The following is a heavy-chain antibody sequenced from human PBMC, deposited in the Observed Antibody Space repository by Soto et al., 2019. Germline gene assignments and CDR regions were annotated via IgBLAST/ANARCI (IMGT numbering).Heavy chain of an antibody. CDR1: GGSISSGGYY. V-gene: IGHV4-31*03. CDR2: IYYSGST. D-gene: IGHD3-22*01. J-gene: IGHJ5*02. CDR3: ARDLSDYYDSSGYRSWFDP. Sequence: SETLSLTCTVSGGSISSGGYYWSWIRQHPGKGLEWIGYIYYSGSTYYNPSLKSRVTISVDTSKNQFSLKLSSVTAADTAVYYCARDLSDYYDSSGYRSWFDPWGQGTL.